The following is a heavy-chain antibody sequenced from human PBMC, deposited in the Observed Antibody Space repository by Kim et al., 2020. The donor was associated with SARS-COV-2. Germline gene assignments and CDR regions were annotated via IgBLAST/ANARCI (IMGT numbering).Heavy chain of an antibody. D-gene: IGHD3-22*01. J-gene: IGHJ4*02. V-gene: IGHV3-7*01. CDR3: ARVGHYYDSPFDY. Sequence: YVDSVKGRFTISRDNAKNSLYLQMKSLRAEDTAVYYYARVGHYYDSPFDYWGQGTLVTVSS.